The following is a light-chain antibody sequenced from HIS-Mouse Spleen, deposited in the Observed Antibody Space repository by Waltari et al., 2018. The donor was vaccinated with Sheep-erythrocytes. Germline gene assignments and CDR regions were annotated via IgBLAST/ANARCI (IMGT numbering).Light chain of an antibody. V-gene: IGLV1-36*01. Sequence: QSVLTQPPSVSEAPRQRVTISCSGSSSNIGNNAVKWYQQLPGNAPKLLIYNDALLPSRGSDRVSGAKSGTSASLAISGLQSEDEADYDCAACDDSLNGWVFGGGTKLTVL. J-gene: IGLJ3*02. CDR3: AACDDSLNGWV. CDR1: SSNIGNNA. CDR2: NDA.